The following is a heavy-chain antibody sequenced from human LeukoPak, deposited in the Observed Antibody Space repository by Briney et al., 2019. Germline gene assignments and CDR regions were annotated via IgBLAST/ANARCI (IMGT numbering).Heavy chain of an antibody. CDR1: GFTFSGCA. D-gene: IGHD3-3*01. CDR2: VSGDDYT. Sequence: GGSLRLSCAASGFTFSGCALSWVRQAPGRGLEWVSSVSGDDYTYYADSVKGRFTISRDNSEKTLYLQMNSLRAEDTAVYYCAKVPIFGVVTHYFDYWGQGALVTVSS. J-gene: IGHJ4*02. CDR3: AKVPIFGVVTHYFDY. V-gene: IGHV3-23*01.